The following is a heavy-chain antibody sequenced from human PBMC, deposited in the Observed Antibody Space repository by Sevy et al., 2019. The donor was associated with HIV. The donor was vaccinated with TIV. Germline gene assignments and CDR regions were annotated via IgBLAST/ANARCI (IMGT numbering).Heavy chain of an antibody. D-gene: IGHD2-8*01. J-gene: IGHJ5*02. V-gene: IGHV3-23*01. CDR2: ISGSGGST. CDR1: GFTFSSYA. Sequence: GGSLRLSCAASGFTFSSYAMSWVRQAPGKGLEWVSAISGSGGSTYYADSVKGRFTLSRDNSKNTLDLQMNSLSAEDTAVYYCAKSYCTNGVCYPPYNWFDPWGQGTLVTVSS. CDR3: AKSYCTNGVCYPPYNWFDP.